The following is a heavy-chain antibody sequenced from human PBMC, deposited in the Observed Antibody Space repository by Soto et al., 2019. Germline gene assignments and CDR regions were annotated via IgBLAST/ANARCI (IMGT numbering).Heavy chain of an antibody. CDR3: ARSGYCRADNCNLRGPFDY. CDR2: IWGDGSTE. Sequence: GGSLRLSCAASGFIFGCTAMHWVRQSPGKGLEWVAAIWGDGSTEKYADSVKGRFSLSRDNSKNTLYLQMNSLRAEDTAVYYCARSGYCRADNCNLRGPFDYWGQGTLVTVSS. D-gene: IGHD2-15*01. V-gene: IGHV3-33*01. J-gene: IGHJ4*02. CDR1: GFIFGCTA.